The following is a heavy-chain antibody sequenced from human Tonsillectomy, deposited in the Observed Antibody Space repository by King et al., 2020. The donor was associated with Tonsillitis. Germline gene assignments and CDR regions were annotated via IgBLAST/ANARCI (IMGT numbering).Heavy chain of an antibody. CDR1: GFTFDDYA. CDR2: LSWNSGSI. Sequence: VQLVESGGGLEQPGRSLRLSCAASGFTFDDYAMHWVRQAPGKGLEWVSGLSWNSGSIDYADSVKGRFTISRDNAKNSLYLQMNSLRAEDTALYYCAKDTVPFGGVIVFPSFDYWGQGTLVTVSS. V-gene: IGHV3-9*01. CDR3: AKDTVPFGGVIVFPSFDY. D-gene: IGHD3-16*02. J-gene: IGHJ4*02.